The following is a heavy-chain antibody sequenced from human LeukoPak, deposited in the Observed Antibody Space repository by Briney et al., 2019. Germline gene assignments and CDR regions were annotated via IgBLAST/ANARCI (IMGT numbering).Heavy chain of an antibody. V-gene: IGHV4-34*01. CDR3: ASLGAGKLGHIDY. CDR2: INHSGST. CDR1: GGSFSGYY. Sequence: SETLSLTCAVYGGSFSGYYWSWIRQPPGNGLEWIGEINHSGSTNYNPSLKSRVTISVDTSKNQFSLKLSSVTAADTAVYYCASLGAGKLGHIDYWGQGTLVTVSS. D-gene: IGHD3-10*01. J-gene: IGHJ4*02.